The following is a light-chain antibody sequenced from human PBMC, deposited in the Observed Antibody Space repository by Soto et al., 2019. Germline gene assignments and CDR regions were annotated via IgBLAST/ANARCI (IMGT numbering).Light chain of an antibody. CDR3: PQSNSFPLT. J-gene: IGKJ5*01. V-gene: IGKV1-12*01. CDR2: EAS. CDR1: QGISKW. Sequence: DIQMTQSPSSVSASVGDRVTITCRASQGISKWLAWYQQKPGKAPKLLIYEASSLQSGVPSRFSGSGSGTDFTLTISSLQPEDFAIYYCPQSNSFPLTFGQGTRVEVK.